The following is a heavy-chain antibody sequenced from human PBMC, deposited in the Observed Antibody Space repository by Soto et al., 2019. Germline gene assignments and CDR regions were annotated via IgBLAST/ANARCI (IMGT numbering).Heavy chain of an antibody. CDR1: GFSLTTTGVG. V-gene: IGHV2-5*02. Sequence: QLTLKESGPTLVRPTQTLTLTCTFSGFSLTTTGVGVGWIRQPPGEALDWLAVIYWDDDRRYSPSLRSGLTITKDTSKNQVVLTMTNMDPVDTATYYCAHIIITYGGVIGDDAFDIWGQGTLVTVSS. J-gene: IGHJ3*02. CDR3: AHIIITYGGVIGDDAFDI. CDR2: IYWDDDR. D-gene: IGHD3-16*02.